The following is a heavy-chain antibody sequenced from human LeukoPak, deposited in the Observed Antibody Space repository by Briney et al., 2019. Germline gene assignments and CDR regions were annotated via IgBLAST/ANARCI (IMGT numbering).Heavy chain of an antibody. CDR2: ISGSGGST. CDR3: AKVKRAFVVVPAASYYFDY. V-gene: IGHV3-23*01. D-gene: IGHD2-2*01. CDR1: GFTFSNYA. Sequence: GGSLRLSCAASGFTFSNYAMNWVRQAPGKGLEWVSAISGSGGSTYYADSVKGRFTISRDNSKNTLYLQMNSLRAEDTAVYYCAKVKRAFVVVPAASYYFDYWGQGTLVTVSS. J-gene: IGHJ4*02.